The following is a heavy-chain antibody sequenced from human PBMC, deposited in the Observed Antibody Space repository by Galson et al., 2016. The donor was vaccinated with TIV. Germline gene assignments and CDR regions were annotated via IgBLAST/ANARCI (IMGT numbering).Heavy chain of an antibody. CDR2: IDSEGDNT. D-gene: IGHD1-1*01. CDR3: ARGALDTDRQYYYYYGLDV. Sequence: SLRLSCAASGFTFSTYWMHWVRQAPGKGLVWVSRIDSEGDNTRHADSVTGRFTISRDNAKNTLYLQMGSLGADDTAVYYCARGALDTDRQYYYYYGLDVWGQGTAVTVSS. CDR1: GFTFSTYW. V-gene: IGHV3-74*01. J-gene: IGHJ6*02.